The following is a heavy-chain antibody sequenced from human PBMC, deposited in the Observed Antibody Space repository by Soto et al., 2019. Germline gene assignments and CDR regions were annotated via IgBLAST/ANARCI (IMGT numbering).Heavy chain of an antibody. Sequence: QVQLVQSGAEVKKPGSSVKVSCKASGGTFSSYAISWVRQAPGQGLEWMGGIIPIFGTADYAQKFQGRVTLTAVESTSTAYMDLRSLRSEDTAVYYCTKHYDNWDYYCGMDVWGQGTTVTVSS. V-gene: IGHV1-69*12. D-gene: IGHD3-22*01. CDR3: TKHYDNWDYYCGMDV. CDR1: GGTFSSYA. CDR2: IIPIFGTA. J-gene: IGHJ6*02.